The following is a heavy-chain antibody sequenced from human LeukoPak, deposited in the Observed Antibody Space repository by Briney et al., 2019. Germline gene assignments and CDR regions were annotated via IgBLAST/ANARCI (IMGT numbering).Heavy chain of an antibody. V-gene: IGHV3-20*04. D-gene: IGHD2-2*01. CDR2: INWNGGST. CDR3: ARGRRPRRVPAAMGDNDY. Sequence: GGSLRLSCAASGFTFDDYGMSWVRQAPGKGLEWVSGINWNGGSTGYADSVKGRFTISRDNAKNSLYLQMNSLRAEDTALYYCARGRRPRRVPAAMGDNDYWGQGTLVTVSS. J-gene: IGHJ4*02. CDR1: GFTFDDYG.